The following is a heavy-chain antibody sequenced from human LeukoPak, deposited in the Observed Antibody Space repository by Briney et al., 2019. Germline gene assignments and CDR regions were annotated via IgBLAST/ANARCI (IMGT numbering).Heavy chain of an antibody. CDR1: GGSINSGGYY. Sequence: SETLSLTCTVSGGSINSGGYYWSWIRQRPGKGLEWIGNIYRSGSTYYNPSLKSRLRISVDTSENQFSLELNSVTAADTAVYCCARDVEMTTIGHYFDYWGQGSLVTVSS. CDR3: ARDVEMTTIGHYFDY. J-gene: IGHJ4*02. D-gene: IGHD5-24*01. V-gene: IGHV4-31*03. CDR2: IYRSGST.